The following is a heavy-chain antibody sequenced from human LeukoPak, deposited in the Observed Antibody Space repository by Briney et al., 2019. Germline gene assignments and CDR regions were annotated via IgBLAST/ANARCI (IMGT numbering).Heavy chain of an antibody. CDR2: IWYDGSNN. D-gene: IGHD2-2*01. CDR3: AREGWCTTASCFSLDY. CDR1: GFSFRSYG. V-gene: IGHV3-33*01. Sequence: GTSLRLSCAASGFSFRSYGMHWVRQAPGKGLEWVAIIWYDGSNNYYADSVKGRFTISRDNSKNTLYLQMNSLRAEDTAVYYCAREGWCTTASCFSLDYWGQGTLVTVSS. J-gene: IGHJ4*02.